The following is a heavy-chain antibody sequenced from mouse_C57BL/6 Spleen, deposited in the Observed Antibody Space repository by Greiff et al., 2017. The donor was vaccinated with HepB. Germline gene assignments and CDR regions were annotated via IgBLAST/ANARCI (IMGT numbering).Heavy chain of an antibody. Sequence: QVQLQQPGAELVRPGSSVKLSCKASGYTFTSYWMDWVKQRPGQGLEWIGNIYPSDSETHYNQKFKDKATLTVDKSSSTAYMQLSSLTSEDSAVYYCARWGLGRRFDYWGQGTTLTVSS. CDR2: IYPSDSET. D-gene: IGHD4-1*01. CDR3: ARWGLGRRFDY. J-gene: IGHJ2*01. V-gene: IGHV1-61*01. CDR1: GYTFTSYW.